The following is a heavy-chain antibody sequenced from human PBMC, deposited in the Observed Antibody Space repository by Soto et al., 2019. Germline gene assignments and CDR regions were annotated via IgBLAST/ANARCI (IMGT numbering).Heavy chain of an antibody. D-gene: IGHD3-3*01. J-gene: IGHJ4*02. CDR1: GFTFSSYW. CDR3: ARDRVTIFGVVIRYFDY. Sequence: EVQLVESGGGLVQPGGSLRLSCAASGFTFSSYWMSWVRQAPGKGLEWVANIKQDGSEKYYVDSVKGRFTISRDNAKNSLYLQMNSLRAEDTAVYYCARDRVTIFGVVIRYFDYWGQGTLVTVSS. V-gene: IGHV3-7*01. CDR2: IKQDGSEK.